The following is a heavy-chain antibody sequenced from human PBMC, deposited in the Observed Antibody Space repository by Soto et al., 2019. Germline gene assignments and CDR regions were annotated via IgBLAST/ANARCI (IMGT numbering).Heavy chain of an antibody. CDR1: GYTFTSYG. Sequence: ASVKVSCKASGYTFTSYGISWVRQAPGQGLEWMGWISAYNGNTNYAQKLQGRVTMTTDTSTSTAYMELRSLRSDDTAVYYCARREGYYDSSGYYALHYYYYYGMDVWGQGTTVTVSS. J-gene: IGHJ6*02. CDR3: ARREGYYDSSGYYALHYYYYYGMDV. V-gene: IGHV1-18*01. D-gene: IGHD3-22*01. CDR2: ISAYNGNT.